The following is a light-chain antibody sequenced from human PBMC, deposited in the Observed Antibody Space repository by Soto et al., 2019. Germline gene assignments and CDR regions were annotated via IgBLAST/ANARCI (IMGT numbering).Light chain of an antibody. CDR1: SSNIGANYD. CDR2: GNN. V-gene: IGLV1-40*01. J-gene: IGLJ1*01. CDR3: HAYDSTLRARYV. Sequence: QSVLTQPPSVSGAPGQRVTISCTGSSSNIGANYDVHWYQHRPGTAPKLLIFGNNNRPSGVPDRFSGSKSGTSASLAITGLQAEDEGDYYCHAYDSTLRARYVFGTGTKVTVL.